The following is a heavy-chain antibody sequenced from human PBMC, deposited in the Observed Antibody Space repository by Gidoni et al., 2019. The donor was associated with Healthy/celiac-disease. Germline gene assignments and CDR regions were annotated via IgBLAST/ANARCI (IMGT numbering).Heavy chain of an antibody. CDR3: AKDQASITMVRGTPPYGMDV. CDR2: ISYDGSNK. D-gene: IGHD3-10*01. J-gene: IGHJ6*02. V-gene: IGHV3-30*18. Sequence: QVQLVESGACVVQPGRSLILSCAASRFTFISYGMHWVRQAPGKGLEWVAVISYDGSNKYYADSVKGRFTISRDNSKNTLYLQMNSRRAEDTAVYYCAKDQASITMVRGTPPYGMDVWGQGTTVTVSS. CDR1: RFTFISYG.